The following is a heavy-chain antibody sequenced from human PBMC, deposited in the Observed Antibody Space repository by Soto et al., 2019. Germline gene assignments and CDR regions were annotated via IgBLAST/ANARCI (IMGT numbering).Heavy chain of an antibody. D-gene: IGHD1-1*01. CDR2: TWNDGSNK. Sequence: QVQLVESGGGVVQPGRSLRLSCVASGFTFSTYGMHWVRQAPGKGLEWVAMTWNDGSNKYYTDSMKDQFTISRENSKNTQYLQMNSLPDEDSALYYCTTELNDMQAFDIWGQGTMVTVSS. J-gene: IGHJ3*02. CDR1: GFTFSTYG. CDR3: TTELNDMQAFDI. V-gene: IGHV3-33*01.